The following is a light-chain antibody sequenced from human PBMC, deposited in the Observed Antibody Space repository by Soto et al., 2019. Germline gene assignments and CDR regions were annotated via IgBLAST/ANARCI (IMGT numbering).Light chain of an antibody. CDR1: SSNIGAGYE. V-gene: IGLV1-40*01. CDR2: ENN. J-gene: IGLJ1*01. Sequence: QAVVTQPPSVSEAPGQRVTISCTGSSSNIGAGYEAHWYQQVPGTAPKLLIYENNNRPSGVPDRFSGSKSGTSASLAITGLQAEYEAEYYCQSYDSILSGYVFGTGTKVTVL. CDR3: QSYDSILSGYV.